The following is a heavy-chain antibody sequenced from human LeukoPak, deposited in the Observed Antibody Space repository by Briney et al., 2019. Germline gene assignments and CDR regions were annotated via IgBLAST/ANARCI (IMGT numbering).Heavy chain of an antibody. CDR3: ARDVYTSGWRYFDL. D-gene: IGHD6-19*01. CDR2: INPNSGDT. Sequence: GASVKVSCESSGYTFSGHYMHWVRQAPGQGPEWMGWINPNSGDTNYAQKFQGRVTVTRDASIGTAYMEVNRLRYDDTAVYYCARDVYTSGWRYFDLWGHGTLVTVSS. V-gene: IGHV1-2*02. CDR1: GYTFSGHY. J-gene: IGHJ2*01.